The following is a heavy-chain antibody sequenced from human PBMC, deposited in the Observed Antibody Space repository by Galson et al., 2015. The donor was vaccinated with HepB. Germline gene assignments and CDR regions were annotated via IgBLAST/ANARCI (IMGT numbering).Heavy chain of an antibody. Sequence: SVKVSCKASRYTFTNYGMNWVRQAPGQGPEWMGWTNTDTGHPTYAQGFTGRFVFSLDTSVSTAYLQISSLKAEDTAMYYCARHHGAFDIWGQGTMVTVSS. J-gene: IGHJ3*02. V-gene: IGHV7-4-1*02. CDR1: RYTFTNYG. CDR3: ARHHGAFDI. CDR2: TNTDTGHP.